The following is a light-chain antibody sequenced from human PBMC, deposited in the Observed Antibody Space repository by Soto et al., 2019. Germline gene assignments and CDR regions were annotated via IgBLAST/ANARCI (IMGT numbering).Light chain of an antibody. CDR3: QQRSSWLLT. CDR2: DAS. Sequence: EIVLTQSPGTLSLSPGERATLSCRASQSVSSSYLAWYQQKPGQAPRLLIYDASNRATGIPARFSGSGSGTDFTLTISSLEPEDFAVYYCQQRSSWLLTFGGGTKVDI. V-gene: IGKV3D-20*02. CDR1: QSVSSSY. J-gene: IGKJ4*01.